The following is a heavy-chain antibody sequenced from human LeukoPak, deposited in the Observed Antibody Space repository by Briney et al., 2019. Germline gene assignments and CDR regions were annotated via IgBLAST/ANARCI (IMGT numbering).Heavy chain of an antibody. V-gene: IGHV1-18*01. CDR2: IITHNGNT. D-gene: IGHD6-13*01. CDR3: AKDRAAARNFDI. Sequence: ASVKVSCKASGYTFTSYGISWVRQAPGQGLEWMGWIITHNGNTNYTQKLQGRVTMTTDTSTTTAYMELKSLRSDDTAIYYCAKDRAAARNFDIWGQGTLVTVSS. CDR1: GYTFTSYG. J-gene: IGHJ4*02.